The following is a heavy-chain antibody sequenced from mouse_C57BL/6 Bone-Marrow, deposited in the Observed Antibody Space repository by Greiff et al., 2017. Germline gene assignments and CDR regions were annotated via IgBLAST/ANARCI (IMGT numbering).Heavy chain of an antibody. V-gene: IGHV1-52*01. CDR1: GYTFTSYW. J-gene: IGHJ1*03. D-gene: IGHD1-1*01. CDR2: IDPSDSET. CDR3: ARDYYGSSYWYLDF. Sequence: QVQLQQPGAELVRPGSSVQLSCKASGYTFTSYWLHWVKQRPIQGLEWIGNIDPSDSETHYNPKFKDKATLTVDKSSSTAYMQLSSLTSEDSAVYYCARDYYGSSYWYLDFWGTGTTVTVSS.